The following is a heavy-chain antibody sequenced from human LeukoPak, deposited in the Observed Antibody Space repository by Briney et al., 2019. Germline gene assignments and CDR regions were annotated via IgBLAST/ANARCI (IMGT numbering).Heavy chain of an antibody. V-gene: IGHV3-23*01. Sequence: GGSLRLSCAAPGFTFGTSTMNWVRLTPGKGLEWVCGISPSGGKIFYAGSVKGRFTLSRDNSKNTLSLQMNNLRAEDTALYYCAKSAGSQQLPKGTFDYWGQGTLVTVSS. CDR2: ISPSGGKI. J-gene: IGHJ4*02. D-gene: IGHD2-2*01. CDR3: AKSAGSQQLPKGTFDY. CDR1: GFTFGTST.